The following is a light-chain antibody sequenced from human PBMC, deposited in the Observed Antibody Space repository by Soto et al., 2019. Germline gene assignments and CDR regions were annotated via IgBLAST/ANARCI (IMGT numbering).Light chain of an antibody. Sequence: QSVLTQPASVSGSPGQSITISCTGTSSDVGGYNYVSWYQQHPGKAPKLMIYDVSNRPSGVSNRFSGSKSGNTASLTISRRQAEDEADYYCSSYTSSSTPYVFATGTKLTAL. CDR1: SSDVGGYNY. CDR3: SSYTSSSTPYV. V-gene: IGLV2-14*01. J-gene: IGLJ1*01. CDR2: DVS.